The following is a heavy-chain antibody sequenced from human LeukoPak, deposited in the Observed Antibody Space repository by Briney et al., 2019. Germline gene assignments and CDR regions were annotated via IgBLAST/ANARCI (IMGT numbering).Heavy chain of an antibody. Sequence: GGSLRLSCAASGFTFSSYSMNWVRQAPGKGLEWVSVIYSGGSTYYADSVKGRFTISRDNSKNTLYLQMNSLRAEDTAVYYCARANIAAAGLFDYWGQGTLVTVSS. D-gene: IGHD6-13*01. J-gene: IGHJ4*02. CDR2: IYSGGST. V-gene: IGHV3-66*01. CDR1: GFTFSSYS. CDR3: ARANIAAAGLFDY.